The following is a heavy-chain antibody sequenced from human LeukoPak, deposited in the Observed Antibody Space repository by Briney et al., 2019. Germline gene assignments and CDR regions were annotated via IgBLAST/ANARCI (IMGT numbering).Heavy chain of an antibody. V-gene: IGHV3-23*01. CDR3: AKDVDTSMVSLFDA. CDR1: GFTFNTYA. D-gene: IGHD5-18*01. Sequence: GGSLRLSCAASGFTFNTYAMSWVRQAPGKGLEWVSGSSGSGGSTNYADSVKGRFTIFRDNSKNTLYLQMNSLRAEDTAVYYCAKDVDTSMVSLFDAWGQGTLVAVSS. CDR2: SSGSGGST. J-gene: IGHJ4*02.